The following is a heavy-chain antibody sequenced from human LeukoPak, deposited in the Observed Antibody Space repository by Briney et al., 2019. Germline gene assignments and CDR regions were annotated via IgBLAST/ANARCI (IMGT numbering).Heavy chain of an antibody. V-gene: IGHV3-74*01. CDR1: GFTFRMSW. CDR3: VRDMGYYDKV. Sequence: GRSLRLSCATSGFTFRMSWMHWVRHAPGKGLVWVSRINTVGNTRDYADSVKGRFTISRDNPKNTLYLQRNSVRAEDTAVYYCVRDMGYYDKVWGQGTLVTVSS. CDR2: INTVGNTR. D-gene: IGHD3-22*01. J-gene: IGHJ4*02.